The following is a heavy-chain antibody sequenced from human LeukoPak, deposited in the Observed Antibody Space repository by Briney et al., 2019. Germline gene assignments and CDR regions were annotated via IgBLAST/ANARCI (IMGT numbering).Heavy chain of an antibody. Sequence: ASVKVSCKASGYTFTGYYMHWVRQAPGQGLEWMGWISAYNGNTNYAQKLQGRVTMTTDTSTSTAYMELRSLRSDDTAVYYCARAQYYYDSSGYSDYWGQGTLVTVSS. CDR1: GYTFTGYY. J-gene: IGHJ4*02. D-gene: IGHD3-22*01. CDR2: ISAYNGNT. V-gene: IGHV1-18*04. CDR3: ARAQYYYDSSGYSDY.